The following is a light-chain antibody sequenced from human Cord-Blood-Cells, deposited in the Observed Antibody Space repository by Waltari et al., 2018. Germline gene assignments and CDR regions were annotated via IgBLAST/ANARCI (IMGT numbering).Light chain of an antibody. J-gene: IGKJ2*01. CDR1: QSISSY. V-gene: IGKV1-39*01. CDR3: QQSYSTPYT. Sequence: DIQMTQSPSSLSASVGDRVTITCRASQSISSYLNWYQQKPGKAPKLLIYAASSLQSGVPSRFSGSGSGIDFTLTISSLQPEDFVTYYCQQSYSTPYTFGQGTRLEIK. CDR2: AAS.